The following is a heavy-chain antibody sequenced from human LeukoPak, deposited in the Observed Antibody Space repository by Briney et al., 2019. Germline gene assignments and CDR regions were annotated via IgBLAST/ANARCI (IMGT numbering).Heavy chain of an antibody. CDR2: SSDGSIT. CDR1: GFTFSSHW. V-gene: IGHV3-74*01. J-gene: IGHJ4*02. CDR3: ARETPGQGFDY. Sequence: GGSLRLSCAASGFTFSSHWMHWVRQVPGKGLVWVSLSSDGSITTYADSVKGRFTISRDTSKNILYLQMNTLRAEDTAVYYCARETPGQGFDYWGQGTLVTVSS.